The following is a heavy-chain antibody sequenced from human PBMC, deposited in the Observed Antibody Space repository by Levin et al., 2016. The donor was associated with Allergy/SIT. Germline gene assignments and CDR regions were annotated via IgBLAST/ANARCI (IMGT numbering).Heavy chain of an antibody. D-gene: IGHD3-10*01. J-gene: IGHJ4*02. CDR1: GGSISSSHW. V-gene: IGHV4-4*02. CDR2: IYHSGST. Sequence: SETLSLTCVVSGGSISSSHWWSWVRQPPGQGLEWIGEIYHSGSTNYNPSLESRVTISVDKSKNQFSLKMSSMTAADTAVYYCARERVPGVVLGYFDYWGQGSLVTVSS. CDR3: ARERVPGVVLGYFDY.